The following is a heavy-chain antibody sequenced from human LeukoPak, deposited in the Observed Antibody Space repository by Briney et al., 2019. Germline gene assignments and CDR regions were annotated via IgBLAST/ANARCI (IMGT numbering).Heavy chain of an antibody. CDR2: IIPIFGTS. V-gene: IGHV1-69*06. Sequence: ASVKVSCKASGVTFSNFAISWVRQAPGQGLEWMGGIIPIFGTSNYAQKFQGRVTITADKSRTTAYMELSSLRSGDTAVYYCARDNDSRDPPQFDYWGQGTLVTVSS. D-gene: IGHD3-16*01. CDR3: ARDNDSRDPPQFDY. J-gene: IGHJ4*02. CDR1: GVTFSNFA.